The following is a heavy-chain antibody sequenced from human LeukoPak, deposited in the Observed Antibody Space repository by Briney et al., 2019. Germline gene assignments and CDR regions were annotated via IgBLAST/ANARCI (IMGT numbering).Heavy chain of an antibody. CDR3: ARCSYYDSSGYSLGAFDI. Sequence: PSETLSLTCTVSGGSISSGDYYWSWIRQPPGKGLEWIGYIYYSGSTYYNPSLKSRVTISVDTSKNQFSLKLSSVTAADTAVYYCARCSYYDSSGYSLGAFDIWGQGTMATVSS. J-gene: IGHJ3*02. CDR2: IYYSGST. D-gene: IGHD3-22*01. V-gene: IGHV4-30-4*01. CDR1: GGSISSGDYY.